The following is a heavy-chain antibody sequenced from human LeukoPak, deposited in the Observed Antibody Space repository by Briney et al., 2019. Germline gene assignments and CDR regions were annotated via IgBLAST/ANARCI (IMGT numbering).Heavy chain of an antibody. CDR1: GFTFDDYA. D-gene: IGHD6-6*01. J-gene: IGHJ4*02. V-gene: IGHV3-49*03. Sequence: PGGSLRLSCTASGFTFDDYAMGWFRQAPGKGLEWVGFIGSKAYGGTTEYAASVKGRFTISRDDSKSIAYLQMNSLKTEDTAVYYCTRDRVSVSLIGGSSSHYWGQGTLVTVSS. CDR3: TRDRVSVSLIGGSSSHY. CDR2: IGSKAYGGTT.